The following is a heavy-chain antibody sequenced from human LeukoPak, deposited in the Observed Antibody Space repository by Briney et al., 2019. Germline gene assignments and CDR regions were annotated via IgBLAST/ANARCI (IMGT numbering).Heavy chain of an antibody. D-gene: IGHD6-13*01. CDR1: GYTFTGYY. V-gene: IGHV1-46*01. CDR3: ARGGPSMYSSSWPIDY. CDR2: INPSGGST. Sequence: ASVKVSCKASGYTFTGYYMHWVRQAPGQGLEWMGIINPSGGSTSYAQKFQGRVTMTRDMSTSTVYMELSSLRSEDTAVYYCARGGPSMYSSSWPIDYWGQGTLVTVSS. J-gene: IGHJ4*02.